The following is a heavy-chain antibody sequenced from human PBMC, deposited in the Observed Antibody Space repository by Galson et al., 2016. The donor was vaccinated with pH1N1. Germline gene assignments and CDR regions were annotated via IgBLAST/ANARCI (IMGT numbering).Heavy chain of an antibody. CDR1: GFTFSDYY. D-gene: IGHD3-10*01. Sequence: SLRLSCAASGFTFSDYYMTWIRRAPGKGLEWVSYISSSGYTIFYTDSVKGRFTISRDNAKNSLYRQMNSLRAEDTAVYYCASAPRLGELELGDVFDIWGQGTMVTVSS. CDR2: ISSSGYTI. CDR3: ASAPRLGELELGDVFDI. V-gene: IGHV3-11*01. J-gene: IGHJ3*02.